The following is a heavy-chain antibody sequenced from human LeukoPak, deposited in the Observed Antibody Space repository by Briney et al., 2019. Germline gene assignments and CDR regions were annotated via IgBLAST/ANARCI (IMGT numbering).Heavy chain of an antibody. CDR1: GFTFSSYA. J-gene: IGHJ4*02. CDR3: ARGQTTVYYFDY. CDR2: ISYDGSNK. D-gene: IGHD4-17*01. V-gene: IGHV3-30-3*01. Sequence: PGGSLRLSCAASGFTFSSYAMHWVRQAPGKGLEWVAVISYDGSNKYYADSVKGRFTISRDNSKNTLYLQMNSLGAEDTAVYYCARGQTTVYYFDYWGQGTLVTVSS.